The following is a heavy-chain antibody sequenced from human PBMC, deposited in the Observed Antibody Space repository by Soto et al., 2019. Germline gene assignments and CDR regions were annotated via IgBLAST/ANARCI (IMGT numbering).Heavy chain of an antibody. CDR2: INPGGGAT. CDR3: ARDLSISTRPSWFDP. V-gene: IGHV1-46*01. CDR1: GYRFTSYY. J-gene: IGHJ5*02. D-gene: IGHD6-6*01. Sequence: ASVKVSCKASGYRFTSYYVHWVRQAPGKGLEWMGRINPGGGATNYSQKFQGRISVSRDTSTTTFYMELNNLRSEDTALYYCARDLSISTRPSWFDPWGQGTLVTVSS.